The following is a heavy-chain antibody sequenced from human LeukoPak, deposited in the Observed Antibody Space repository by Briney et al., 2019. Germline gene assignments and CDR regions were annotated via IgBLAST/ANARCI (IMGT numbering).Heavy chain of an antibody. CDR2: INPNSGGT. J-gene: IGHJ5*02. V-gene: IGHV1-2*02. CDR3: ARGIVSSWNWFDP. CDR1: GYTFTGYY. Sequence: GASVKVSCKASGYTFTGYYMHWVRQAPGQGLEWMGWINPNSGGTEYAQKFQARVTMTSDTSISTAYMELSRLRSDDTAIYYCARGIVSSWNWFDPWGQGTLVTVSS. D-gene: IGHD3-22*01.